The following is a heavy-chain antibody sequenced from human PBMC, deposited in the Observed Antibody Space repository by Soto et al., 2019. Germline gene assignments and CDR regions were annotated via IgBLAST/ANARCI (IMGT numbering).Heavy chain of an antibody. D-gene: IGHD1-20*01. CDR3: ASYPNNWSFDY. CDR2: IYYSGST. Sequence: SETLCLSWTVAGGSISSSSCYWGWIRQPPGKGLEWIGSIYYSGSTYYNPSLKSRVTISVDTSKNQFSLKLSSVTAADTAVYYCASYPNNWSFDYWGQGTLVTVSS. J-gene: IGHJ4*02. CDR1: GGSISSSSCY. V-gene: IGHV4-39*01.